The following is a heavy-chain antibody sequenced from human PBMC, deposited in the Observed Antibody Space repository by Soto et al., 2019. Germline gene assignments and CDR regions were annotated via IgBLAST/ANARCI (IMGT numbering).Heavy chain of an antibody. V-gene: IGHV3-49*03. J-gene: IGHJ4*02. Sequence: PGGSLRLSCTASGFTFGDYAMSWFRQAPGKGLEWVGFIRSKAYGGTTGYAASVKGRFTISRDDSKSIAYLQMNSLKTEDTAVYYCTGNNYYDSSGYHDYWGQGTLVTVSS. CDR3: TGNNYYDSSGYHDY. CDR1: GFTFGDYA. D-gene: IGHD3-22*01. CDR2: IRSKAYGGTT.